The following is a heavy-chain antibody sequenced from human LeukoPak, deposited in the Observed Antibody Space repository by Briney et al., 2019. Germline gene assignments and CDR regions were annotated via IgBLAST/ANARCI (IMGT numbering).Heavy chain of an antibody. J-gene: IGHJ4*02. Sequence: ASVKVSCKASGGTFSSYAISWVRQAPRQGLEWMGGIIPIFGTANYAQKFQGRVTITADKSTSTAYMELSSLRSEDTAVYYCATLERGYAVAVDYWGQGTLVTVSS. CDR1: GGTFSSYA. V-gene: IGHV1-69*06. CDR2: IIPIFGTA. CDR3: ATLERGYAVAVDY. D-gene: IGHD6-19*01.